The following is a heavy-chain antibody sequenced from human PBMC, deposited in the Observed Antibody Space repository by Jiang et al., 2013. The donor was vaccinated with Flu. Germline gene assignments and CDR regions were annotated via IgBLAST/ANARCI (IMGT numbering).Heavy chain of an antibody. D-gene: IGHD6-19*01. Sequence: PGRSLRLSRAASGFTFSTHAMHWVRQAPGKGLEWVAVISYDGSSKYYADSVRGRFTISRDSSENTLYLQMNSLRTEDTAVYFCARDGGYSTGWYPGTYWGQGTLVTVSS. V-gene: IGHV3-30-3*01. CDR1: GFTFSTHA. CDR2: ISYDGSSK. J-gene: IGHJ4*02. CDR3: ARDGGYSTGWYPGTY.